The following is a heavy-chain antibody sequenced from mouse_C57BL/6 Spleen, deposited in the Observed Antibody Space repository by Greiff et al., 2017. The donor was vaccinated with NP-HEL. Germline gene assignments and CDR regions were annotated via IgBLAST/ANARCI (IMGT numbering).Heavy chain of an antibody. CDR1: GYTFTDYY. J-gene: IGHJ2*01. CDR2: INPYNGGT. D-gene: IGHD1-1*01. CDR3: ARGGLYYGSSSDY. Sequence: VQLQQSGPVLVKPGASVKMSCKASGYTFTDYYMNWVKQSHGKSLEWIGVINPYNGGTSYNQKFKGKATLTVDKSSSTAYMELNSLTSEDSAVYYCARGGLYYGSSSDYWGQGTTLTVSS. V-gene: IGHV1-19*01.